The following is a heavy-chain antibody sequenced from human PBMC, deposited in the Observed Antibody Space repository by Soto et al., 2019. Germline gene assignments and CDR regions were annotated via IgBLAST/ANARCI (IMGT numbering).Heavy chain of an antibody. V-gene: IGHV4-30-4*01. CDR1: GGSISSGDYY. D-gene: IGHD3-22*01. J-gene: IGHJ4*02. CDR2: IYYSGST. CDR3: ARVGLYYYDSSGYYLYYFDY. Sequence: SETLSLTCIVSGGSISSGDYYWSWIRQPPGKGLEWIGYIYYSGSTYYNPSLKSRVTISVDTSKNQFSLKLSSVTAADTAVYYCARVGLYYYDSSGYYLYYFDYWGQGTLVTVSS.